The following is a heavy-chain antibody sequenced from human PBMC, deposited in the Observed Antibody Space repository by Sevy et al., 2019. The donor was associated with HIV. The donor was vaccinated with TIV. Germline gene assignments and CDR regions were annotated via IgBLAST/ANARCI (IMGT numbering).Heavy chain of an antibody. Sequence: SETLSLTCTVSGGSISSSSYYWGWIRQPPVKGLEWIGSIYYSGSTYYNPSLKSRVTISVDTSKNQFSLKLSSVTAADTAVYYCARLYSSSWSDYWGQGTLVTVSS. CDR3: ARLYSSSWSDY. J-gene: IGHJ4*02. CDR2: IYYSGST. CDR1: GGSISSSSYY. D-gene: IGHD6-13*01. V-gene: IGHV4-39*01.